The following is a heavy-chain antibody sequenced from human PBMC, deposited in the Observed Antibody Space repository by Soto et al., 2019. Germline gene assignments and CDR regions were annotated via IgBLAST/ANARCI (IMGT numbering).Heavy chain of an antibody. CDR3: ARVNDFWSGYYTGNNYGMDV. J-gene: IGHJ6*02. CDR1: GFTFSRSS. CDR2: ISSRSSTI. V-gene: IGHV3-48*02. Sequence: GGSLRLSCAASGFTFSRSSMNWVRQAPGKGLEWVSYISSRSSTIYYADSVKGRFTISRDNAKNSLYLQMNSLRDEDTAVYFCARVNDFWSGYYTGNNYGMDVWGQGTTVTVS. D-gene: IGHD3-3*01.